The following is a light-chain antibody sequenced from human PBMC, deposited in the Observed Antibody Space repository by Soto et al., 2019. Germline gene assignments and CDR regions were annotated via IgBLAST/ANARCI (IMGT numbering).Light chain of an antibody. CDR2: DAS. Sequence: QSALTQPASVSGSPGQSITISCTGTSSDVGDYNYVSWYQQYPGKAPKLMIYDASNRPSGVSNRFSGSKSGNTASLTISGLQAEDEADYYCSSYTSSSTLFGGGTKLTVL. CDR3: SSYTSSSTL. J-gene: IGLJ2*01. CDR1: SSDVGDYNY. V-gene: IGLV2-14*01.